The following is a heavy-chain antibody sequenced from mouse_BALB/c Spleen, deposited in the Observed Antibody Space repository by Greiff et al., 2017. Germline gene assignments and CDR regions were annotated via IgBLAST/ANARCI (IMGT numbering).Heavy chain of an antibody. Sequence: VKLMESGPGLVAPSQSLSITCTVSGFSLTSYGVHWVRQPPGKGLEWLGVIWAGGSTNYNSALMSRLSISKDNSKSQVFLKMNSLQTDDTAMYYCAREYGNSWYFDVWGAGTTVTVSS. CDR1: GFSLTSYG. D-gene: IGHD2-1*01. CDR2: IWAGGST. CDR3: AREYGNSWYFDV. J-gene: IGHJ1*01. V-gene: IGHV2-9*02.